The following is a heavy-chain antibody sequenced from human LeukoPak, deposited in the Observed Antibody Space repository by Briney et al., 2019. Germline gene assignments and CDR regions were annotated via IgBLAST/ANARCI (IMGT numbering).Heavy chain of an antibody. CDR2: INPNSGGT. J-gene: IGHJ4*02. CDR1: GYTFTGYY. D-gene: IGHD3-10*01. Sequence: ASVKVSCKASGYTFTGYYMHWVRQAPGQGLEWMGWINPNSGGTNYAQKFQGRVTMTRDTSISTAYMELSRLRSDDTAVYYCARGNYYYGSGSYSFDYWGQGTLVTVSS. V-gene: IGHV1-2*02. CDR3: ARGNYYYGSGSYSFDY.